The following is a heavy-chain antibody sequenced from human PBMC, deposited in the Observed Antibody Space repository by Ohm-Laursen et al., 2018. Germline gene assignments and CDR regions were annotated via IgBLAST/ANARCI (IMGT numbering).Heavy chain of an antibody. Sequence: VKVSCKASGGTFSSYAISWVRQAPGQGLEWMGWISAYNGNTNYAQKLQGRVTMTTDTSTSTAYMELSRLRSDDTAVYYCARSTPLDYYYGMDVWGQGTTVTVSS. V-gene: IGHV1-18*01. CDR3: ARSTPLDYYYGMDV. CDR1: GGTFSSYA. CDR2: ISAYNGNT. J-gene: IGHJ6*02.